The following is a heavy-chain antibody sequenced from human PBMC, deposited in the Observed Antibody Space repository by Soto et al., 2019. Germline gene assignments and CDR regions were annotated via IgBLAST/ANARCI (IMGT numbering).Heavy chain of an antibody. CDR1: GYTFTSYG. V-gene: IGHV1-18*01. Sequence: QVKLVQSGAEGKKPGASVKVSCKASGYTFTSYGISWVRQAPGQGLEWMGWISAYNGNTNYAQKFQGRVTMTTDTSTSTAYMELRSLRSDDTAVYYCARGGKYCTNCVCSFYGIDVWGQGTTVTVSS. J-gene: IGHJ6*02. D-gene: IGHD2-8*01. CDR2: ISAYNGNT. CDR3: ARGGKYCTNCVCSFYGIDV.